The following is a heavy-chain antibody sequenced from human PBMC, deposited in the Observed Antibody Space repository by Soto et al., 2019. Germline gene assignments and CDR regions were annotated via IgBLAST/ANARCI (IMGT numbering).Heavy chain of an antibody. CDR1: GGTFSSYA. CDR3: ARRRGYCSGGSCYSGNWFDP. Sequence: SVKVSCKASGGTFSSYAISWVRQAPGQGLEWMGGIIPIFGTANYAQKFQGRVTITADESTSTAYMELSSLRSEDTAVYYCARRRGYCSGGSCYSGNWFDPWGQGTLVTVSS. D-gene: IGHD2-15*01. CDR2: IIPIFGTA. J-gene: IGHJ5*02. V-gene: IGHV1-69*13.